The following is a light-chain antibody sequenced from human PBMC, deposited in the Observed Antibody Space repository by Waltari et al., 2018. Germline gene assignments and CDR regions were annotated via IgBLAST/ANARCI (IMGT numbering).Light chain of an antibody. Sequence: DIVMTQSPDSLAVSLGERATINCKSSQRVLNSSNNKNYLAWYQQKPGQPPKLLIYWASTRESGVPDRFSGSGSGTDFTLTISSLQAEDVAVYYCQHYYSSPLTFGGGTKV. CDR3: QHYYSSPLT. CDR2: WAS. J-gene: IGKJ4*01. V-gene: IGKV4-1*01. CDR1: QRVLNSSNNKNY.